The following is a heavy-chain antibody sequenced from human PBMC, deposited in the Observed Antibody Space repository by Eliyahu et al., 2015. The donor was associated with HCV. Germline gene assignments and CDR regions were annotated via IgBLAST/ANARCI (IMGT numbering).Heavy chain of an antibody. J-gene: IGHJ3*02. CDR1: DXSISTYY. D-gene: IGHD3-10*01. CDR2: IHFGRSS. Sequence: QVELQESGPGLVKPSETXSLTCSVSDXSISTYYWSWXRQPPGRGLQWMGYIHFGRSSDYSPSLKSRVTMSVDTSQKQISLTLTSVTAADTAVYYCARSDYHGSGNQIPFDAFDIWGPGKVVTVSP. CDR3: ARSDYHGSGNQIPFDAFDI. V-gene: IGHV4-59*12.